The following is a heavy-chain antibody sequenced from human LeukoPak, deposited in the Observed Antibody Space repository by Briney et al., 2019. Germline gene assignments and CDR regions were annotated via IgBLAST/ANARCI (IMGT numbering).Heavy chain of an antibody. Sequence: PGGSLRLSCAASGFSFSIYSMNWVRQAPGKGLEWVSSISSSSNYIYYADSLKGRSTISRDNAKDSLFLQMNSLRDEDTAVYFCARGPPCASTSCFVTGALDIWGQGTMVTVSS. J-gene: IGHJ3*02. CDR3: ARGPPCASTSCFVTGALDI. V-gene: IGHV3-21*01. CDR1: GFSFSIYS. D-gene: IGHD2-2*01. CDR2: ISSSSNYI.